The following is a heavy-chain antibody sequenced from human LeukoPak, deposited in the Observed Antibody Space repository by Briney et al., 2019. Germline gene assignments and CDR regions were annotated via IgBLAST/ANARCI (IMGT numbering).Heavy chain of an antibody. Sequence: ASVKVSCKASGYTFTSYDINWVRQATGQGPEWMGWMNPNSGNTGYAQKFQGRVTITRNTSISTAYTELSSLRSEDTAVYYCARGPPSYSSSSYWFDPWGQGTLVTVSS. CDR1: GYTFTSYD. D-gene: IGHD6-13*01. J-gene: IGHJ5*02. V-gene: IGHV1-8*03. CDR3: ARGPPSYSSSSYWFDP. CDR2: MNPNSGNT.